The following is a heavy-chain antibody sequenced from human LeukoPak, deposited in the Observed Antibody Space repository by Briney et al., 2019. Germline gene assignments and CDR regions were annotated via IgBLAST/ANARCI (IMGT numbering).Heavy chain of an antibody. CDR1: GGSFSGYY. J-gene: IGHJ5*02. V-gene: IGHV4-34*01. Sequence: PSETLSLTCAVYGGSFSGYYWSWIRQPPGKGLEWVGEINHSGSTNYNPSLKSRVTISVDTSKNQFSLKLSSVTAADTAVYYCSGGSSRAYWFDPWGQGNLVTVSS. CDR3: SGGSSRAYWFDP. CDR2: INHSGST. D-gene: IGHD6-6*01.